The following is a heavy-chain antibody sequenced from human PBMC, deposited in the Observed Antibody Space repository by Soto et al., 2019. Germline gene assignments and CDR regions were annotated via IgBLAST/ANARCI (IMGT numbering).Heavy chain of an antibody. Sequence: SVKVSCKASGGTFSSYAISWVRQAPGQGLEWMGGIIPIFGTANYAQKFQGRVTITADESTSTAYMELSSLRSEDTAVYYCARVTYSNSANWFDPWGQGTLVTVSS. J-gene: IGHJ5*02. CDR3: ARVTYSNSANWFDP. CDR2: IIPIFGTA. V-gene: IGHV1-69*13. D-gene: IGHD4-4*01. CDR1: GGTFSSYA.